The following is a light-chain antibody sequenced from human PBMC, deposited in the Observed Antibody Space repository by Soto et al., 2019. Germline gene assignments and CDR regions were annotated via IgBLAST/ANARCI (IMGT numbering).Light chain of an antibody. J-gene: IGKJ1*01. CDR3: QQYYSTPT. V-gene: IGKV4-1*01. CDR1: QSVLYSSNNKDY. Sequence: DIVMTQSPDSLAVSLGERATINCKSGQSVLYSSNNKDYLAWYQQKPGQPPKLLIYWASTRESGVPDRFSGSGSGTDFTLTISSRQAEDVAVYYCQQYYSTPTFGQGTKVEIK. CDR2: WAS.